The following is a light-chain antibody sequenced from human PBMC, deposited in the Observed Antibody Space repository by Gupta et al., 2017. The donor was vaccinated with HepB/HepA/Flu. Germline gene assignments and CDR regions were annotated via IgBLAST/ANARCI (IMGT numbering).Light chain of an antibody. CDR3: QLADTARST. Sequence: DIPMTQSPSSLSASVGERVTITCRSSHNINNYVNWYQQLPGKAPKVVIHSASSLQSGVPPRFSGGGFGTDFSLTISKLQPEDFATYYCQLADTARSTFGQW. CDR2: SAS. V-gene: IGKV1-39*01. J-gene: IGKJ2*01. CDR1: HNINNY.